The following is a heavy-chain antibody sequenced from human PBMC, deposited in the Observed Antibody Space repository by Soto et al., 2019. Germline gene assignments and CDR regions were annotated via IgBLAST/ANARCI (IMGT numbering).Heavy chain of an antibody. J-gene: IGHJ4*02. Sequence: GGSLRLSCEVSGFTFSNYWMSWFRQAPGKGLEWLANINGDGGATFYLASVEGRFTVSRDNAKNSLYLQMNSLRVDDTALYYCTRDELQPGDSWGQGTVVPVSS. CDR3: TRDELQPGDS. V-gene: IGHV3-7*01. D-gene: IGHD5-18*01. CDR1: GFTFSNYW. CDR2: INGDGGAT.